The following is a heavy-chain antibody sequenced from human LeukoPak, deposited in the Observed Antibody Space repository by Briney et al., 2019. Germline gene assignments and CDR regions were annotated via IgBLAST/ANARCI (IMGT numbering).Heavy chain of an antibody. J-gene: IGHJ4*02. CDR1: GFTFSDYY. D-gene: IGHD6-13*01. CDR2: ISSSGNII. Sequence: GGSLRLSCAASGFTFSDYYMSWIRQAPGKGLEWVSYISSSGNIIYYADSVKGRFTISRDNAKNSLYLQMNSLRAEDTAVYYCAKDDTPGDPLYSSSYYFDYWGQGTLVTVSS. CDR3: AKDDTPGDPLYSSSYYFDY. V-gene: IGHV3-11*04.